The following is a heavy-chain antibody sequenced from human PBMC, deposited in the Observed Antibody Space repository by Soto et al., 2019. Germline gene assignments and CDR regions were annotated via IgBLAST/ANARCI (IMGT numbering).Heavy chain of an antibody. CDR2: IYYSGST. D-gene: IGHD5-18*01. V-gene: IGHV4-59*01. CDR1: GGSISNYC. CDR3: ARGSAIQLGFFDY. J-gene: IGHJ4*02. Sequence: PSEPMCVTCTVAGGSISNYCWSWIRQTTGKGLEWIGYIYYSGSTSYNPSLKSRVTLSVDTSKSQFSLKLNSVTAADTAVYYCARGSAIQLGFFDYWGLGTLVTVSS.